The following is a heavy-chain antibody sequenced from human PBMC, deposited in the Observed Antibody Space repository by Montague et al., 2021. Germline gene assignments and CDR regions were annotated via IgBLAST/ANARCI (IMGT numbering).Heavy chain of an antibody. J-gene: IGHJ4*02. CDR1: GFTFSNYW. D-gene: IGHD7-27*01. Sequence: SLRLSCAASGFTFSNYWMHWVRQAPGKGLLWVSRISPDGSWTNYADSVRGRSTIPRDNTKNTLYLQMSSLRAEDTALYYCVRDLNWAVDYWGQGTLVTVSS. V-gene: IGHV3-74*01. CDR2: ISPDGSWT. CDR3: VRDLNWAVDY.